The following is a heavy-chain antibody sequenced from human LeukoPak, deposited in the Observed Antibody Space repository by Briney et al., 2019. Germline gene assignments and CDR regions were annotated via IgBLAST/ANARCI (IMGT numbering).Heavy chain of an antibody. Sequence: SETLSLTCTVSGASITSDIFYWNWIRQSPGKGLEWIGAIHNSRCTSYNPSLESRLTISVDPSENKFFLKMTSVTDADTATYYCGKVGGNTNSWGQGTLVTVSS. D-gene: IGHD4-23*01. CDR1: GASITSDIFY. CDR3: GKVGGNTNS. CDR2: IHNSRCT. V-gene: IGHV4-30-4*01. J-gene: IGHJ5*02.